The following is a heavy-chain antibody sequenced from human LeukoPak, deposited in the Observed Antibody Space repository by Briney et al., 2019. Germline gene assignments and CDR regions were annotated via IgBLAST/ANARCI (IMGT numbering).Heavy chain of an antibody. CDR2: IYTSGST. V-gene: IGHV4-4*07. J-gene: IGHJ2*01. Sequence: PSETLSLTCTVSGGSISSYYWSWIRQPAGKGLEWIGRIYTSGSTNYNPSLKSRVTISVDTSKNQFSLKLSSVTAADTAVYYCARDGVVTATYWYFDLWGRGTLVTVSS. CDR1: GGSISSYY. CDR3: ARDGVVTATYWYFDL. D-gene: IGHD2-21*02.